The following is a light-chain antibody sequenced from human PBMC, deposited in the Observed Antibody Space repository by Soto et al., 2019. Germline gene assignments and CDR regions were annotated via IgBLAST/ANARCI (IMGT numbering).Light chain of an antibody. J-gene: IGKJ2*01. CDR1: QSINKW. CDR3: QQSDSSPLYT. CDR2: DAA. Sequence: IQMTQSPSTLSASVGDRVTITCRASQSINKWVAWFQQKSGRAPKLLIYDAATLQSGVPSRFSGTGSGTDFSLTISSLQPEDFATYYCQQSDSSPLYTFGQGTKLEIK. V-gene: IGKV1-5*01.